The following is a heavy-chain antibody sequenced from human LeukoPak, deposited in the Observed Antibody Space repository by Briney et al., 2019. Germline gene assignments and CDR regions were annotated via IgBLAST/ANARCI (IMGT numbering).Heavy chain of an antibody. CDR3: ARGGYSYGYGY. D-gene: IGHD5-18*01. V-gene: IGHV4-34*01. J-gene: IGHJ4*02. Sequence: TSETPSLTCAVYGGSFSDYYWSWIRQPPGKGLEWIGEVNHSGSTNYNPSLKSRVTISVDTSKNQFSLKLSSVTAADTAVYYCARGGYSYGYGYWGQGNLVTVSS. CDR2: VNHSGST. CDR1: GGSFSDYY.